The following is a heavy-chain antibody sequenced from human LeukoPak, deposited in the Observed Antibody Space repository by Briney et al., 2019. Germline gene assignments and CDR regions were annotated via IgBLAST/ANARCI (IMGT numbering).Heavy chain of an antibody. J-gene: IGHJ4*02. D-gene: IGHD6-19*01. V-gene: IGHV3-30*18. CDR1: GFTFSSYG. CDR2: ISYDGSNK. CDR3: AKGLYSSGWYGGDY. Sequence: RSLRLSCAASGFTFSSYGMHWVRQAPGKGLEWVAVISYDGSNKYYADSVKGRFTISRDNSKNTLYLQMNSLRAEDTAVYYCAKGLYSSGWYGGDYWGQGTLVTVSS.